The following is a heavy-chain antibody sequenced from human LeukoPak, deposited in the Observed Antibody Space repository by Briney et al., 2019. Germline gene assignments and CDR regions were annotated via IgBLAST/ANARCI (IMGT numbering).Heavy chain of an antibody. D-gene: IGHD3-3*01. CDR1: GGSISSGDYY. V-gene: IGHV4-30-4*08. Sequence: SQTLSLTCTVSGGSISSGDYYWSWIRQPPGKGLEWIGYIYYSGSTYYNPSLKSRVTISVDTSKNQFSLKLSPVTAADTAVYYCARDSITIFGVPGGWFDPWGQGTLVTVSS. J-gene: IGHJ5*02. CDR3: ARDSITIFGVPGGWFDP. CDR2: IYYSGST.